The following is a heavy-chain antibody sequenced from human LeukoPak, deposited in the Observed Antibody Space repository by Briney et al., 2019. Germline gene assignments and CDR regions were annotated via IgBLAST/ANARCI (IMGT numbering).Heavy chain of an antibody. D-gene: IGHD3-22*01. J-gene: IGHJ4*02. CDR1: GFTFSSYA. V-gene: IGHV3-23*01. Sequence: GGSLRLSCAASGFTFSSYAMSWVRQAPGKGLEWVSAISGSGGSTYYADSVKGRFTISRDNAKNSLYLQMNSLRAEDTAVYYCARDSYYDSSGYGDYWGQGTLVTVSS. CDR2: ISGSGGST. CDR3: ARDSYYDSSGYGDY.